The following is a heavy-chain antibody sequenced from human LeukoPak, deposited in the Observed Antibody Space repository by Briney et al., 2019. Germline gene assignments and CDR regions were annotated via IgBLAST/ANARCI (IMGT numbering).Heavy chain of an antibody. J-gene: IGHJ6*03. D-gene: IGHD3-10*01. CDR3: ASSGSGSQYYMDV. CDR1: GGTFSSYT. CDR2: IIPILGIA. Sequence: SVKVSCKASGGTFSSYTISWVRQAPGQGLEWMGRIIPILGIANYAQKFRGRVTITADKSTSTAYMELSSLRSEDTAVYYCASSGSGSQYYMDVWGKGTTVTVSS. V-gene: IGHV1-69*02.